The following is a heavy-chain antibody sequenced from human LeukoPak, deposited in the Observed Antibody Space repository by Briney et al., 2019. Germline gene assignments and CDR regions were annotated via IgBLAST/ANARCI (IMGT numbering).Heavy chain of an antibody. V-gene: IGHV3-53*01. Sequence: GGSLRLSCAASGFTFSNAWMSWVRQAPGKGLEWVSVLYTGGTTYYAGSVRGRFTISRDDSKNTLYLQMSSLRAEDTAVYYCVRDDRGVVVFDYWGQGTLVTVSS. J-gene: IGHJ4*02. CDR1: GFTFSNAW. CDR3: VRDDRGVVVFDY. D-gene: IGHD2-15*01. CDR2: LYTGGTT.